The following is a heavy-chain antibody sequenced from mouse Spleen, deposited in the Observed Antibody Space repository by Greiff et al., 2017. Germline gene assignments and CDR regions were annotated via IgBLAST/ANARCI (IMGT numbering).Heavy chain of an antibody. D-gene: IGHD4-1*01. CDR1: GFTFTDYY. V-gene: IGHV1-26*01. CDR2: INLNNGDT. J-gene: IGHJ4*01. CDR3: TSRNWFGMDY. Sequence: VQLQQSGPELVMPGASVKISCQTSGFTFTDYYINWMKQSHGKSLEWIGDINLNNGDTYYDQKFKGKATLTVDKSSSTAYMELRSLTSEDSAVYYCTSRNWFGMDYWGQGTSVTVSS.